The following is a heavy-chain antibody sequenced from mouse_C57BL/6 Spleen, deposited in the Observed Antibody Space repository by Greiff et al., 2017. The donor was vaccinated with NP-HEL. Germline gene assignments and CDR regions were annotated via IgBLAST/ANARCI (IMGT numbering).Heavy chain of an antibody. CDR2: IDPSDSYT. Sequence: QVQLQQSGAELVMPGASVKLSCKASGYTFTSYWMHWVKQRPGQGLEWIGEIDPSDSYTNYNQKFKGKSTLTVDKSSSTAYMQLSSLTSEDSAVYYCARRRSITTVYFDYWGQGTTLTVSS. V-gene: IGHV1-69*01. CDR1: GYTFTSYW. CDR3: ARRRSITTVYFDY. D-gene: IGHD1-1*01. J-gene: IGHJ2*01.